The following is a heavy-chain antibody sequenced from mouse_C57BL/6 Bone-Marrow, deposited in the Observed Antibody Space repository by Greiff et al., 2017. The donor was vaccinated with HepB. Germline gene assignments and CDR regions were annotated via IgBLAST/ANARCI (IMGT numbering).Heavy chain of an antibody. CDR2: ISSGGSYT. Sequence: EVQRVESGGDLVKPGGSLKLSCAASGFTFSSYGMSWVRQTPDKRLEWVATISSGGSYTYYPDSVKGRFTISRGNAKNTLYLQMSSLKSEDTAMYYSARRGFAYWGQGTLVTVSA. J-gene: IGHJ3*01. CDR3: ARRGFAY. V-gene: IGHV5-6*01. CDR1: GFTFSSYG.